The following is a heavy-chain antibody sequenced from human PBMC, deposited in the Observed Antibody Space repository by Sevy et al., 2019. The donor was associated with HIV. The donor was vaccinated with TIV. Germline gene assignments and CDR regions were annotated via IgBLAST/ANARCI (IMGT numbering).Heavy chain of an antibody. V-gene: IGHV3-21*01. CDR1: GFTFSSYR. J-gene: IGHJ4*02. Sequence: GGSLRLSCAASGFTFSSYRMTWVRQAPGKGLEWVSCISSTSGYINYADSVKGRFTISRDNAKNSLYLQMDSLRAEDTAVYYCARAVLEISTWRSDYWGQGTLVTVSS. CDR2: ISSTSGYI. CDR3: ARAVLEISTWRSDY. D-gene: IGHD1-1*01.